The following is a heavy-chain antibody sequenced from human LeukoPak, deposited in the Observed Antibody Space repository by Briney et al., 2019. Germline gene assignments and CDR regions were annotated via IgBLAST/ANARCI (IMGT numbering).Heavy chain of an antibody. CDR1: GYTFTGYY. CDR2: INPNSGGT. CDR3: ARDNSDIVVVPAANWFDP. V-gene: IGHV1-2*04. D-gene: IGHD2-2*01. J-gene: IGHJ5*02. Sequence: ASVKVSCKASGYTFTGYYMHWVRQAPGQGLEWMGWINPNSGGTNYAQKFQGWVTMTRDTSISTAYMELSRLRSDDTAVYYCARDNSDIVVVPAANWFDPWGQGTLVTVSS.